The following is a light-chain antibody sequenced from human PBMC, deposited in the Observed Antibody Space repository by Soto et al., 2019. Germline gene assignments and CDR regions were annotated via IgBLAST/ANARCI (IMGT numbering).Light chain of an antibody. CDR1: SSDVGSYNY. CDR2: ASS. CDR3: SSYTSGSTIDV. Sequence: QSVLTQPASVSGSPGQSITISCTGTSSDVGSYNYVSWYQHHPGKAPRLMIYASSNRPSGVSHRFSGSRSGNTASLTISGLQAEDEADYYCSSYTSGSTIDVFGTGTKVTVL. V-gene: IGLV2-14*01. J-gene: IGLJ1*01.